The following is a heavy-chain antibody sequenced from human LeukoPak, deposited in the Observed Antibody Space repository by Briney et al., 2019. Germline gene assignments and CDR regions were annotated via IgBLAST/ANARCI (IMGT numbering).Heavy chain of an antibody. Sequence: PSETLSLTCTVSGGSISSYYWSWIRQPAGEGLEWIGRIYTSGSTNYNPSLKSRVTVSVDTSKNQFSLKLSFVTAADTAVHYCAREGGGYYDSSGYMPFGYWGQGTLVTVSS. V-gene: IGHV4-4*07. J-gene: IGHJ4*02. CDR1: GGSISSYY. D-gene: IGHD3-22*01. CDR2: IYTSGST. CDR3: AREGGGYYDSSGYMPFGY.